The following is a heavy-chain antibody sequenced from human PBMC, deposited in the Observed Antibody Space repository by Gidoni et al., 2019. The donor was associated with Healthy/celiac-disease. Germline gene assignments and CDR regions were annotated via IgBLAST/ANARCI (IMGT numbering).Heavy chain of an antibody. CDR1: GGSISSYY. J-gene: IGHJ2*01. CDR2: IYYSGST. V-gene: IGHV4-59*01. CDR3: ASLAARFWYFDL. D-gene: IGHD6-6*01. Sequence: QVQLQESGPGLVKPSETLSLTCTVSGGSISSYYWSWIRQPPGKGLEWIGYIYYSGSTNYNPSLKSRVTISVDTSKNQFSLKLSSVTAADTAVYYCASLAARFWYFDLWGRGTLVTVSS.